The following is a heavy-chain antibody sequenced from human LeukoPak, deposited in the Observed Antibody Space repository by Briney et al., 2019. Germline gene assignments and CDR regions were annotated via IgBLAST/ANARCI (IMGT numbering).Heavy chain of an antibody. D-gene: IGHD2-15*01. Sequence: ASVKVSCKASGGTFSSYAISWVRQAPGQGLEWMGGIIPIFGTANYAQKFQGRVTITTDESTSTAYMELSSLRSEDTAVYYCARDGCSGGSCTVFDYWGQGTLVTVSS. J-gene: IGHJ4*02. CDR3: ARDGCSGGSCTVFDY. CDR1: GGTFSSYA. CDR2: IIPIFGTA. V-gene: IGHV1-69*05.